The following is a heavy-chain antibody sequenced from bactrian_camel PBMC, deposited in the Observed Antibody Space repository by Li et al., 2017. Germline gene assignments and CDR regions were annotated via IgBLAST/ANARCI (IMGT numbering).Heavy chain of an antibody. V-gene: IGHV3S7*01. D-gene: IGHD1*01. Sequence: HVQLVESGGALVQPGGSLRLSCAASGFTFSNVGMSWVRQAPGKGLEWVSGIYNDGSNTYYADSVKGRFTISQDNAKNTLYLQMNSLKPEDTALYYCASKVGMCGPNWSKLRFDSRGPGTQVTVS. J-gene: IGHJ4*01. CDR3: ASKVGMCGPNWSKLRFDS. CDR2: IYNDGSNT. CDR1: GFTFSNVG.